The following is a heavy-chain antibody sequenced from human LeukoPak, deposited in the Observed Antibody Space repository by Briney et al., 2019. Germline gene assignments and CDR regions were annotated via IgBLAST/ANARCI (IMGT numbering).Heavy chain of an antibody. V-gene: IGHV3-7*01. CDR2: IKHDGSEK. Sequence: GGSLRLSCAAAGFMFSGFWMTWVRQAPGKGLEWVANIKHDGSEKNYVDSVKGRFTISRDNAKNSLYLQMNSLGGEDTAVYYCATRPRSDYYFAIFDYWGQGTLVTVSS. CDR3: ATRPRSDYYFAIFDY. D-gene: IGHD3-22*01. CDR1: GFMFSGFW. J-gene: IGHJ4*02.